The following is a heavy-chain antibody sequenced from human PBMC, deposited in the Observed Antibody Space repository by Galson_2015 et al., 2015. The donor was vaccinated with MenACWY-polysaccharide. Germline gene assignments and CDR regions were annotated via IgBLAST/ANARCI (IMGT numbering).Heavy chain of an antibody. CDR3: ARGGKYYSDSIGYLNCLDP. V-gene: IGHV1-8*01. D-gene: IGHD3-22*01. CDR1: GYTFSSYD. Sequence: SVKVSCKASGYTFSSYDINWVRQTTGQGLEWMGWMNPNSGNTGYAQKFQGRVTMTRNTSISIAYMELSSLRSEDTAVYYCARGGKYYSDSIGYLNCLDPSRQGTLVTVSS. CDR2: MNPNSGNT. J-gene: IGHJ5*02.